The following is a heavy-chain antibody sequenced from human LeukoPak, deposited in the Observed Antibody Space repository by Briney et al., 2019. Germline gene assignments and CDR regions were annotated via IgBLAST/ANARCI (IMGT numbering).Heavy chain of an antibody. D-gene: IGHD2-15*01. J-gene: IGHJ3*02. CDR3: ARGGYCSGGSCYSRPGDDAFDI. V-gene: IGHV3-21*01. Sequence: GGSLRLSCAGSGFSSSTYSMNWVRQAPGKGLEWVSSITSSSDHIYYADSVKGRFTISRDNAKNSLYLQMNSLRAEDTAVYYCARGGYCSGGSCYSRPGDDAFDIWGQGTMVTVSS. CDR2: ITSSSDHI. CDR1: GFSSSTYS.